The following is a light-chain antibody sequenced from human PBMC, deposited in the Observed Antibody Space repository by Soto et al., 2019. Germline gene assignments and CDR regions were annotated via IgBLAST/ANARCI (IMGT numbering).Light chain of an antibody. J-gene: IGKJ1*01. CDR3: QQYGSSPPFT. V-gene: IGKV3-20*01. CDR2: GAS. CDR1: QNVDSNY. Sequence: EIVLTQSPATLSLSPGERATLCCRASQNVDSNYLAWYQQKPGQAPRIIIYGASSRATGIPDRFSGSGSGIDFTLTISRLEPEDFAVYYCQQYGSSPPFTFGQGTKVDIK.